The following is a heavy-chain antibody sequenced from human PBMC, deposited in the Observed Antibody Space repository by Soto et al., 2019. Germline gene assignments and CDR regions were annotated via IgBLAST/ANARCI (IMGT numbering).Heavy chain of an antibody. Sequence: GGSLRLSCAASGFTFSTYGMNWVRQVPGRGLEWVSGIIGSGTIIEYADSVKGRFTISRDNSKNTLFLQMNSLRVEDTAIYYCAKDVRPDGYWDLDYWGQGTLVTVSS. D-gene: IGHD5-12*01. CDR1: GFTFSTYG. J-gene: IGHJ4*02. CDR2: IIGSGTII. V-gene: IGHV3-23*01. CDR3: AKDVRPDGYWDLDY.